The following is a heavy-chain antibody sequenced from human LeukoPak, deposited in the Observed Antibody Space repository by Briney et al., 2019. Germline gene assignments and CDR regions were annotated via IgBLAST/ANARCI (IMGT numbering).Heavy chain of an antibody. CDR1: GFTFSNYW. CDR3: ATRYFDL. Sequence: GGSLRLSCAASGFTFSNYWMNWVRQAPGKGLEWVANVKQDGSERYYVVSVKGRFTISRDNAKNSLFLQMNSLRAEDTAVYYCATRYFDLWGRGTLVTVSS. CDR2: VKQDGSER. V-gene: IGHV3-7*01. J-gene: IGHJ2*01.